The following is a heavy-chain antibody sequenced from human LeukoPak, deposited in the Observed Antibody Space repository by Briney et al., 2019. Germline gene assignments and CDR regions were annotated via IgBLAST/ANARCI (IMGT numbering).Heavy chain of an antibody. V-gene: IGHV3-53*01. D-gene: IGHD6-19*01. CDR2: IYSGGST. CDR3: ARDSSGWYFDY. J-gene: IGHJ4*02. CDR1: GFTVSSNY. Sequence: PGGSLRLSCAASGFTVSSNYMNWVRQAPGKGLEWVSVIYSGGSTYYADSVKGRVTISRDNSKNTLYLQMNSLSAEDTAVYYCARDSSGWYFDYWGQGTLVTVSS.